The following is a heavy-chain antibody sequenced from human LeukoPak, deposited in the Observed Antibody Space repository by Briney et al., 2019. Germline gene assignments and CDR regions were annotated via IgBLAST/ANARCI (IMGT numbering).Heavy chain of an antibody. J-gene: IGHJ5*02. CDR2: INSNNGDT. CDR1: GYTFTAYY. Sequence: ASVKVSCKASGYTFTAYYMHWVRQAPGQGLEWMGCINSNNGDTGYAQKFHARVTMTRDTSISTAYMELSSLASDDTAVYYCARDYVRNYFDPWGQGTLVTVSS. CDR3: ARDYVRNYFDP. D-gene: IGHD1-7*01. V-gene: IGHV1-2*02.